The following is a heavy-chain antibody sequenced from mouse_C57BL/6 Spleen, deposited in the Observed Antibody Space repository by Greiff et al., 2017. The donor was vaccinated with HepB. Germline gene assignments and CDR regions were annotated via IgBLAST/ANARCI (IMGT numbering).Heavy chain of an antibody. CDR3: ASSNDYGSSYEAMDY. Sequence: VKLMESGAELVRPGTSVKVSCKASGYAFTNYLIEWVKQRPGQGLEWIGVINPGSGGTNYNEKFKGKATLTADKSSSTAYMQLSRLTSEDSAVYFCASSNDYGSSYEAMDYWGQGTSVTVSS. CDR1: GYAFTNYL. D-gene: IGHD1-1*01. J-gene: IGHJ4*01. V-gene: IGHV1-54*01. CDR2: INPGSGGT.